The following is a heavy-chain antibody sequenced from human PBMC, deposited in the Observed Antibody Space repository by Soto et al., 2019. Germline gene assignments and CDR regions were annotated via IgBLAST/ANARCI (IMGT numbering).Heavy chain of an antibody. CDR2: IYYSGST. V-gene: IGHV4-61*01. D-gene: IGHD3-3*01. Sequence: PSETLSLTCTVSGGSVSSGSYYWSWIRQPPGKGLEWIGYIYYSGSTNYNPSLKSRVTISVDTSKNQFSLKLSSVTAADTAVYYCARDQLRFLEWLFPPYYYHRMEHWGQGTPATVPS. CDR3: ARDQLRFLEWLFPPYYYHRMEH. J-gene: IGHJ6*02. CDR1: GGSVSSGSYY.